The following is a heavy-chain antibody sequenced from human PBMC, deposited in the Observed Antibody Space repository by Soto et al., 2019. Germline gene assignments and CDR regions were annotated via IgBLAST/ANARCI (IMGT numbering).Heavy chain of an antibody. CDR1: GFPFDDFA. Sequence: GGSLRLSCTGSGFPFDDFAINWVRQAPGKGLERVGLIRNQSYQETTEYAAAVKGRATISRDDSKNTVYLQMNSLKTEDTAVYYCTTGIYYDILTGYHNVAYWGQGALVTVSS. CDR3: TTGIYYDILTGYHNVAY. CDR2: IRNQSYQETT. D-gene: IGHD3-9*01. J-gene: IGHJ4*02. V-gene: IGHV3-49*04.